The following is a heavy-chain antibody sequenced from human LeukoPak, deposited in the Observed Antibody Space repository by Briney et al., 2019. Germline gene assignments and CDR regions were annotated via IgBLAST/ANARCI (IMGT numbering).Heavy chain of an antibody. J-gene: IGHJ4*02. D-gene: IGHD3-22*01. V-gene: IGHV1-18*01. CDR2: ISAYNGNT. CDR3: ARDHTKIVVAKGPVDY. Sequence: ASVKVSCKASGYTFTSYGISWVRQAPGQGLEWMGWISAYNGNTNYAQKLQGRVTMTTDTSTSTSYMELSSLRSDDTAVYYCARDHTKIVVAKGPVDYWGQGTLVTVSS. CDR1: GYTFTSYG.